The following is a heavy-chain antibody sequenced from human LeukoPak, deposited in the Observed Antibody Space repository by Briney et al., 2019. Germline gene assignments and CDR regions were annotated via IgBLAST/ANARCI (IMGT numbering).Heavy chain of an antibody. V-gene: IGHV1-69*05. Sequence: ASVKVSCKASGGTFSSYAISWVRQAPGQGLEWMGGIIPIFGTANYAQKFQGRVTITTDESTSTAYMELSSLRSEDTAVYYCARGGHCSSTSCYTEYYYYYMDVWGKGTTVTVSS. CDR3: ARGGHCSSTSCYTEYYYYYMDV. CDR1: GGTFSSYA. CDR2: IIPIFGTA. J-gene: IGHJ6*03. D-gene: IGHD2-2*02.